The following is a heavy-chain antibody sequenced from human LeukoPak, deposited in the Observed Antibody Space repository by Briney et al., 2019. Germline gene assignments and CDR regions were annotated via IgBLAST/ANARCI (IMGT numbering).Heavy chain of an antibody. J-gene: IGHJ4*02. Sequence: SRPTLVKPTQTLTLTCTFSGFSLTTSGAGVSWSRQPPGKAPEWLAPTYWDDDERYNASLKSRLTITKDTSRTQVVLTMTKMDPVDTGTYYCARTIDPLGVIVPSTLSYVDWGQGTLVTVSS. CDR2: TYWDDDE. CDR3: ARTIDPLGVIVPSTLSYVD. V-gene: IGHV2-5*02. CDR1: GFSLTTSGAG. D-gene: IGHD2/OR15-2a*01.